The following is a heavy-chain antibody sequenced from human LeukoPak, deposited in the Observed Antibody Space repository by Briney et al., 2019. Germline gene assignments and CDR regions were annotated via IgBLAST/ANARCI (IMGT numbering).Heavy chain of an antibody. V-gene: IGHV3-48*01. CDR1: GFTFSRYS. CDR2: ISSSSRTI. Sequence: GGSLRLSCAASGFTFSRYSMNWVRQAPGKGLEWVSYISSSSRTIHYADSVKGRFTISRDNAKNSLYLQMNSLRAEDTAVYYCARGQEYYYDSSGYYADYWGQGTLVTVSS. J-gene: IGHJ4*02. CDR3: ARGQEYYYDSSGYYADY. D-gene: IGHD3-22*01.